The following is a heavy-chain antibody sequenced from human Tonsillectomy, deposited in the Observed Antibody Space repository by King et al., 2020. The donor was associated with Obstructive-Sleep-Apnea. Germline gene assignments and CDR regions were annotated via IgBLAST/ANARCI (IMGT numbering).Heavy chain of an antibody. D-gene: IGHD5-12*01. CDR2: IKQDGSEK. V-gene: IGHV3-7*01. CDR3: ARVGPGVWIGFDS. Sequence: VQLVESGGGLVQPGGSLRLSCAASGFTFNNYWMIWVRQAPGKGLEGVANIKQDGSEKYYVDSVEGRFTISRDNAKSSLYLQMNSLRAEDTAVYYCARVGPGVWIGFDSWGQGTLVTVSS. CDR1: GFTFNNYW. J-gene: IGHJ4*02.